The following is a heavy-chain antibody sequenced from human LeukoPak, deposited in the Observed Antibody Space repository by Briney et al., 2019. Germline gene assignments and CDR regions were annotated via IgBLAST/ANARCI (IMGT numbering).Heavy chain of an antibody. Sequence: GGSLRLSCAASGFTFSSHWMSWVRQAPGKGLEWVANIKQDGSEKYYVDSVKGRFTISRDNAKNSLYLQMNSLRAEDTAVYYCARDQSWGQGTLVTVSA. V-gene: IGHV3-7*01. CDR2: IKQDGSEK. J-gene: IGHJ5*02. CDR1: GFTFSSHW. CDR3: ARDQS.